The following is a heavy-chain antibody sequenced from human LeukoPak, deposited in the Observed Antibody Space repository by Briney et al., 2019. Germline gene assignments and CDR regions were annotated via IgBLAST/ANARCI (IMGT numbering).Heavy chain of an antibody. V-gene: IGHV3-53*01. J-gene: IGHJ4*02. CDR2: IYSGGST. CDR3: ARVALGS. Sequence: GGSLRLSCAASEFTFSSYAMNWVRQAPGKGLEWVSVIYSGGSTYYADSVKGRFTISRDNSKNTLYLQMNSLRAEDTAVYYCARVALGSWGQGTLVTVSS. CDR1: EFTFSSYA. D-gene: IGHD1-26*01.